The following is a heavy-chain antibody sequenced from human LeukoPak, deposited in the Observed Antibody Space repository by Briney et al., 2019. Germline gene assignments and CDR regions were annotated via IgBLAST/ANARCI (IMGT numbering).Heavy chain of an antibody. CDR2: MNPNSGNT. J-gene: IGHJ4*02. CDR3: ARGGVNWNYLVYDY. Sequence: GASVKVSCKASGYTFTSYDINWVRQATGQGLEWMGWMNPNSGNTGYAQKFQGRVTMTRNTSISTAYMELSSLRSEDTAVYYCARGGVNWNYLVYDYWGQGTLVTVSS. V-gene: IGHV1-8*01. D-gene: IGHD1-7*01. CDR1: GYTFTSYD.